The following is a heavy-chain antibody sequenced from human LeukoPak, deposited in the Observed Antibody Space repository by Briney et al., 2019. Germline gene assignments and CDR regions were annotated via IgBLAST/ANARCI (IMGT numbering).Heavy chain of an antibody. D-gene: IGHD6-13*01. V-gene: IGHV4-59*01. CDR1: GASFSGYY. J-gene: IGHJ4*02. Sequence: PSETLCLACAVYGASFSGYYWSWIRQPPGKGLEWIGYIYYSGSTNHNPSLKSRVTISVDTSKNQFSLKLSSVTAADTAVYYCARVFARQLARVDYWGQGTLVTVSS. CDR3: ARVFARQLARVDY. CDR2: IYYSGST.